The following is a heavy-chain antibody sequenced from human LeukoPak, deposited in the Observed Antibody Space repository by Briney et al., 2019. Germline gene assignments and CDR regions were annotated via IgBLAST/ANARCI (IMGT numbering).Heavy chain of an antibody. CDR3: ARVWVQLWFDY. Sequence: ASVKVSCKASGYTFTSYYMHWVRQAPGQGLEWMGIINPSGGSTSYAQKFQGRVTMTRDTSTSTAYMELSSLRSEDTAVYYCARVWVQLWFDYWGQGTLVTVSS. D-gene: IGHD5-18*01. V-gene: IGHV1-46*01. J-gene: IGHJ4*02. CDR1: GYTFTSYY. CDR2: INPSGGST.